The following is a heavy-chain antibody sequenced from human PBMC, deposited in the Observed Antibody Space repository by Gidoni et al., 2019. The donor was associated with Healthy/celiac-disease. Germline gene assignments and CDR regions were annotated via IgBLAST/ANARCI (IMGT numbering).Heavy chain of an antibody. Sequence: EVQLVQSGAEVKKPGESLKISCKGSGYSFTSYWIGWVRQMPGKGLGWMGISYPGDSDTRYSPSFQGQVTISADKSISTAYLQWSSLKASDTAMYYCASGYSIAAAGDDAFDIWGQGTMVTVSS. V-gene: IGHV5-51*03. CDR3: ASGYSIAAAGDDAFDI. J-gene: IGHJ3*02. CDR1: GYSFTSYW. CDR2: SYPGDSDT. D-gene: IGHD6-13*01.